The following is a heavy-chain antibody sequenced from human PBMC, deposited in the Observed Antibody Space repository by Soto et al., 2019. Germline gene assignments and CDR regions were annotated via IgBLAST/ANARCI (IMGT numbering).Heavy chain of an antibody. CDR3: ARLRYGETFDY. Sequence: PSETLSLTCTVSGGSISSSSYYWGWIRQPPGKGLEWIGSIYYSGSTYYNPSLKSRVTISVDTSKNQFSLKLSSVTAADTAVYYCARLRYGETFDYWGQGTQVTVSS. CDR2: IYYSGST. J-gene: IGHJ4*02. CDR1: GGSISSSSYY. V-gene: IGHV4-39*01. D-gene: IGHD5-18*01.